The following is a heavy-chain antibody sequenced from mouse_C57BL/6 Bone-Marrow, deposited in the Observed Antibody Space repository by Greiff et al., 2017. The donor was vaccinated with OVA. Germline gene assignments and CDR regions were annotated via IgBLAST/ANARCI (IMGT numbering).Heavy chain of an antibody. CDR3: ARRGSSTGFAY. CDR1: GFTFSSYA. V-gene: IGHV5-4*03. Sequence: DVKLVESGGGLVKPGGSLKLSCAASGFTFSSYAMSWVRQTPEKRLEWVATISDGGSYTYYPDNVKGRFTISRDNAKNNLYLQMSHLKSEDTAMYYCARRGSSTGFAYWGQGTLVTVSA. D-gene: IGHD1-1*01. CDR2: ISDGGSYT. J-gene: IGHJ3*01.